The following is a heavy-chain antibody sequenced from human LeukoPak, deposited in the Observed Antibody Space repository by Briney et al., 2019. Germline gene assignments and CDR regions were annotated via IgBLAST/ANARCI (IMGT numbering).Heavy chain of an antibody. CDR3: ARASMVRGVRRFDP. J-gene: IGHJ5*02. CDR1: GGSFSGYY. D-gene: IGHD3-10*01. Sequence: SETLSLTCAVYGGSFSGYYWSWIRQPPRKGLEWIGEINHSGSTNYNPSLKSRVTISVDTSKNQFSLKLSSVTAADTAVYYCARASMVRGVRRFDPWGQGTLVTVSS. V-gene: IGHV4-34*01. CDR2: INHSGST.